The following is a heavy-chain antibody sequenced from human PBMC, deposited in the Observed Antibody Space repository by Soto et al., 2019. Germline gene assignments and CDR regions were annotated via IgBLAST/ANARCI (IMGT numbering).Heavy chain of an antibody. V-gene: IGHV3-30*18. D-gene: IGHD6-19*01. CDR1: GFAFSTYG. J-gene: IGHJ5*02. CDR3: AKDFGAWSDS. CDR2: ISYDGTDK. Sequence: QVHLVESGGGVVQPGRSLTISCVGSGFAFSTYGMHWVRQVPAKGLEWVALISYDGTDKYYAGSVKARFSISRDNSKQTLSLQMDSLRPEDTAVYYCAKDFGAWSDSWGQGTLVNVSS.